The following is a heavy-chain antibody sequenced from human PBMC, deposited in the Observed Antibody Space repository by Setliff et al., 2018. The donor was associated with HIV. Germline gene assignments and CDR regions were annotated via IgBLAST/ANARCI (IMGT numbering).Heavy chain of an antibody. Sequence: SETLSLTCTVSGGSISNSRYYWSWIRQPPGKGLEWIGSIYYSGSTYYNPSLKSRVTIYVDTSKNQFSLKLSYVTAADAAVYYCASRVYYYDSSGYLREEGFDPWGQGTLVTVSS. D-gene: IGHD3-22*01. V-gene: IGHV4-39*01. CDR1: GGSISNSRYY. J-gene: IGHJ5*02. CDR3: ASRVYYYDSSGYLREEGFDP. CDR2: IYYSGST.